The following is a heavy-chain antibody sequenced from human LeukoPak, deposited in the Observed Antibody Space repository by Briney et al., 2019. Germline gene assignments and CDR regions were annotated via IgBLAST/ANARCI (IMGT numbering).Heavy chain of an antibody. CDR3: ARRLAGKLLWFGEVRPWSDP. D-gene: IGHD3-10*01. Sequence: SETLSLTCAVYGGSFSGYYWSWIRQPPGKGLEWIGEINHSGSTNYNSSLKSRVTISVDTSKNQFSLKLSSVTAADTAVYYCARRLAGKLLWFGEVRPWSDPWGQGTLVTVSS. J-gene: IGHJ5*02. V-gene: IGHV4-34*01. CDR2: INHSGST. CDR1: GGSFSGYY.